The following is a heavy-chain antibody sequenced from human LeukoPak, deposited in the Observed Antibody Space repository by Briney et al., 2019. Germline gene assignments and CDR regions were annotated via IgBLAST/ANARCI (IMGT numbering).Heavy chain of an antibody. J-gene: IGHJ6*02. CDR2: IIPIFGTA. V-gene: IGHV1-69*05. CDR1: GGTFSSYA. CDR3: AKDYGDYDNYYGMDV. Sequence: SVKVSCKASGGTFSSYAISWVRQAPGQGLEWMGGIIPIFGTANYAQKFQGRVTMTRDTSTSTVYMELSSLRSEDTAVYYCAKDYGDYDNYYGMDVWGQGTTVTVSS. D-gene: IGHD4-17*01.